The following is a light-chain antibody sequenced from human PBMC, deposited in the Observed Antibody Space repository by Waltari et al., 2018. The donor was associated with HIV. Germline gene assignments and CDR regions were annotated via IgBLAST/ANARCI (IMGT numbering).Light chain of an antibody. CDR2: EVS. Sequence: QSALTQPASVSGSPGQSITVSCTGTSSDVGAYNYVPWYQQPPGTAPKLVIYEVSNRPSGISYRFSGSKSGNTASLTISGLQTEDEGDYYCSSFTTSNSLLFGGGTK. CDR1: SSDVGAYNY. CDR3: SSFTTSNSLL. V-gene: IGLV2-14*01. J-gene: IGLJ2*01.